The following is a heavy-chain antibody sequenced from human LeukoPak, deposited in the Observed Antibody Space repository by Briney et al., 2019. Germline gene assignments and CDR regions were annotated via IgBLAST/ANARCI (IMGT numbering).Heavy chain of an antibody. V-gene: IGHV4-34*01. CDR3: ARDFGIAVAGTGPTGLDY. J-gene: IGHJ4*02. D-gene: IGHD6-19*01. CDR1: GGSFSGYY. Sequence: SETLSLTCAVYGGSFSGYYWSWIRQPPGKGLEWIGEINHSGSTNYNPSLKSRVTISVDTSKNQFSLKLSFVTAADTAVYYCARDFGIAVAGTGPTGLDYWGQGTLVTVSS. CDR2: INHSGST.